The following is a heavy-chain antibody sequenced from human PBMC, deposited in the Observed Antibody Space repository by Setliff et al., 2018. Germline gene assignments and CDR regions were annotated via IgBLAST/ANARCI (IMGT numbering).Heavy chain of an antibody. CDR1: GFTFSGPE. J-gene: IGHJ5*02. D-gene: IGHD6-19*01. CDR3: LLPCTSGWYNWVDP. Sequence: PGESLKISCAASGFTFSGPEIHWVRQASGKGLEWVGRIRSKADKYATDYGASAKGRFIISRDDSKKTAYLQMSSLRAEDTAMYYCLLPCTSGWYNWVDPWGQGTLVTVSS. CDR2: IRSKADKYAT. V-gene: IGHV3-73*01.